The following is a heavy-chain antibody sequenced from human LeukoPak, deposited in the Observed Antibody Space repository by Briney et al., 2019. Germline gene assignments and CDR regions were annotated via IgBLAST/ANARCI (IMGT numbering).Heavy chain of an antibody. J-gene: IGHJ3*01. Sequence: GGSLRLSCAASGFTFSTYAMSWVRQAPGKGLEWVSGISGSGAITYYADSVKGRFTISRDNSKSTLSLQMSSLRAEDTAVYHCARNLVHLWNVFDFWGLGTMVTVSS. CDR1: GFTFSTYA. CDR2: ISGSGAIT. V-gene: IGHV3-23*01. CDR3: ARNLVHLWNVFDF. D-gene: IGHD5-18*01.